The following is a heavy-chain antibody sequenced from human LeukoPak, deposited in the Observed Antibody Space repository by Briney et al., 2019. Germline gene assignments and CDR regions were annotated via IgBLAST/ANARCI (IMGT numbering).Heavy chain of an antibody. D-gene: IGHD3-3*01. Sequence: GGSLRLSCAASGFTFNTYSMNWVRQAPGEGLEWVSSISSSSSYIYYADSVRGRFTISRDNAKNSLYLQMTSLRAEDTAVYYCARGSLYYDFWSGPDYWGQGTLVTVSS. J-gene: IGHJ4*02. V-gene: IGHV3-21*01. CDR2: ISSSSSYI. CDR3: ARGSLYYDFWSGPDY. CDR1: GFTFNTYS.